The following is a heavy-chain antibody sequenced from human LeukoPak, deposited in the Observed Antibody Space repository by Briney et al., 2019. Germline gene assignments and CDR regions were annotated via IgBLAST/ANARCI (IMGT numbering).Heavy chain of an antibody. J-gene: IGHJ6*03. CDR1: GFTFSSYA. CDR3: ARDRHGGGAAAGTPYYYYMDV. CDR2: ISSNGGST. Sequence: AGGSLRLSCAASGFTFSSYAMHWVRQAPGKGLEYVSAISSNGGSTYYANSVKGRFTISRDNSKNTLYLQMGSMRAEDMAGYYCARDRHGGGAAAGTPYYYYMDVWGKGTTVTVSS. D-gene: IGHD6-13*01. V-gene: IGHV3-64*01.